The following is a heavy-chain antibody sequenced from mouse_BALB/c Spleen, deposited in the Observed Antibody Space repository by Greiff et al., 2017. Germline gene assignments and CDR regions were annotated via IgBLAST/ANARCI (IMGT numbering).Heavy chain of an antibody. D-gene: IGHD2-10*02. CDR2: ISDGGSYT. V-gene: IGHV5-4*02. J-gene: IGHJ2*01. Sequence: EVQLVESGGGLVKPGGSLKLSCAASGFTFSDYYMYWVRQTPEKRLEWVATISDGGSYTYYPDSVKGRFTISRDNAKNNLYLQMSSLKSEDTAMYYCARAALGDYWGQGTTLTVSS. CDR3: ARAALGDY. CDR1: GFTFSDYY.